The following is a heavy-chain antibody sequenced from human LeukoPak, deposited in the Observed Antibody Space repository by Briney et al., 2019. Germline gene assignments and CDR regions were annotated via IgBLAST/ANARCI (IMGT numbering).Heavy chain of an antibody. CDR1: GGSFSGYY. CDR3: ASSPRAPHFYDSSGTRGGY. Sequence: PSETLSLTCAVYGGSFSGYYWSWIRQPPGKGLEWIGEIKHSGSTNYNPSLKSRVTISVDTSKNQFSLKLSSVTAADTAVYYCASSPRAPHFYDSSGTRGGYWGQGTLVTVSS. V-gene: IGHV4-34*01. J-gene: IGHJ4*02. D-gene: IGHD3-22*01. CDR2: IKHSGST.